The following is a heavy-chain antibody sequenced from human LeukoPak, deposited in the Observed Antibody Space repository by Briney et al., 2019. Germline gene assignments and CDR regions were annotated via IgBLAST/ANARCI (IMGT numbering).Heavy chain of an antibody. CDR3: ARDLDSSGRYPDY. CDR1: GFTFSSYA. J-gene: IGHJ4*02. Sequence: GRSPRLSCAASGFTFSSYAMHWVRQAPGKGLEWVAVISYDGSNKYYADSVKGRFTISRDNSKNTLYLQMNSLRAEDTAVYYCARDLDSSGRYPDYWGQGTLVTVSS. D-gene: IGHD6-19*01. V-gene: IGHV3-30-3*01. CDR2: ISYDGSNK.